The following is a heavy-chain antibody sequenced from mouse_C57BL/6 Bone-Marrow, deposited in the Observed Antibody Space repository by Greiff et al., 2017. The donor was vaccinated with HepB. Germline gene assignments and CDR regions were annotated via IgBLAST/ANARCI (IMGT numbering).Heavy chain of an antibody. D-gene: IGHD1-1*01. Sequence: VQLQQPGAELVKPGASVKLSCKASGYTFPSYWMHWVKQRPGQGLEWIGMIHPNSGSTNYNEKFKSKATLTVDKSSSTAYMQLSSLTSEDSAVYYCARFTTVVARAMDYWGQGTSVTVSS. J-gene: IGHJ4*01. CDR2: IHPNSGST. V-gene: IGHV1-64*01. CDR1: GYTFPSYW. CDR3: ARFTTVVARAMDY.